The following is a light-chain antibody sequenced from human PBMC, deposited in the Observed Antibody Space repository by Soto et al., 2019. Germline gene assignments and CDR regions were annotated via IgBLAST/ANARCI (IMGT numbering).Light chain of an antibody. CDR2: EVS. Sequence: LAQAPPPVGAPGQKNTLSRTGNTRDVGGYNYVSWYQQHPGKAPKLMIYEVSKRPSGVPDRFSGSKSGNTASLTVSGLQAEDEADYYCSSYAGSNFYVFGTGTKVTVL. CDR3: SSYAGSNFYV. J-gene: IGLJ1*01. CDR1: TRDVGGYNY. V-gene: IGLV2-8*01.